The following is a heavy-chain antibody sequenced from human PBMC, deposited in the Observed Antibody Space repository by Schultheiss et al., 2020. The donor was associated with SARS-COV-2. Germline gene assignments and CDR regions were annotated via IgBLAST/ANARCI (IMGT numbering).Heavy chain of an antibody. J-gene: IGHJ4*02. V-gene: IGHV3-30*14. D-gene: IGHD2-21*02. CDR2: ISYDGSNK. CDR1: GFTFSNAW. CDR3: AREICGGDCYLDY. Sequence: GGSLRLSCAASGFTFSNAWMSWVRQAPGKGLEWVAVISYDGSNKYYADSVKGRFTISRDNSKNTLYLQMNSLRAEDTAVYYCAREICGGDCYLDYWGQGTLVTVSS.